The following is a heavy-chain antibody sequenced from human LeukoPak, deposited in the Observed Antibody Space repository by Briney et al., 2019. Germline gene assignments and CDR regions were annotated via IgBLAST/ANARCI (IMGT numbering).Heavy chain of an antibody. CDR2: VSAYSDNT. Sequence: ASVKVSCKGFGFTFNSYAISWVRQAPGQGLEWMGWVSAYSDNTYSAQKFQGRVTMTRDTSISTAYMELSRLRSDDTAVYYCARAPAAVAGRPYYYYYYYMDVWGKGTTVTVSS. CDR1: GFTFNSYA. CDR3: ARAPAAVAGRPYYYYYYYMDV. V-gene: IGHV1-18*01. J-gene: IGHJ6*03. D-gene: IGHD6-19*01.